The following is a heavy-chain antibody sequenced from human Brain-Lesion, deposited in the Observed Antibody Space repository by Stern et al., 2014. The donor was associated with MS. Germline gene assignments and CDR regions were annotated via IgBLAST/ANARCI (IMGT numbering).Heavy chain of an antibody. CDR3: AGEEDIRYCSGGSCTGNWFDP. V-gene: IGHV4-39*02. CDR1: GGSVSSTSYA. Sequence: QVQLQQWGPGLVKPSETLSLTCTVAGGSVSSTSYAWAWIRQPPGKGLEWIGTIYYSGNTYYSPSLTSRLTLSLDTSKNPFSLPRGSVTAADTAVYYCAGEEDIRYCSGGSCTGNWFDPWGQGTLVTVSS. CDR2: IYYSGNT. D-gene: IGHD2-15*01. J-gene: IGHJ5*02.